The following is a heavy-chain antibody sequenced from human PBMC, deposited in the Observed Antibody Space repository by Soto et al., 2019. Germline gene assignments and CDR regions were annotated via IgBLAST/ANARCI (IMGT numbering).Heavy chain of an antibody. J-gene: IGHJ1*01. CDR3: AREIRDYGAYLYRLEH. D-gene: IGHD4-17*01. Sequence: SEALSLTCTGSGGSISSYYWIWIRQPPGKGLEWIGYIYYSGSTNYNPSLKSRVTISVDTSKNQFSLKLSSVTAADTAVYDCAREIRDYGAYLYRLEHWGQG. CDR1: GGSISSYY. CDR2: IYYSGST. V-gene: IGHV4-59*01.